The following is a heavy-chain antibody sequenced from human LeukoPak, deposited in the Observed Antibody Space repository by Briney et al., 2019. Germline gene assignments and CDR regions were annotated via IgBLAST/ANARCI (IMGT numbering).Heavy chain of an antibody. D-gene: IGHD5-18*01. Sequence: GVSLRLSCAASGFTYSSCGMHWVRQAPGKGLEWVAFILYDVSNKYFADSVKGQFTISRDNSKSTLHLQMNSLRTEDTAMYYCAKDMGYTFGHAFDYWGQGTLVTVSS. CDR3: AKDMGYTFGHAFDY. J-gene: IGHJ4*02. CDR2: ILYDVSNK. CDR1: GFTYSSCG. V-gene: IGHV3-30*02.